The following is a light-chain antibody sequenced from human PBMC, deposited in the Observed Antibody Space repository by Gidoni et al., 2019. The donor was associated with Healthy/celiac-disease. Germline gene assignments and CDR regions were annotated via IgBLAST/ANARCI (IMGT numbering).Light chain of an antibody. CDR3: QQYGSSP. J-gene: IGKJ4*01. Sequence: ELVLTQSPGTLSLSTGERATLSCRASQSDSSSYLAWYQQKPGQATRLLIYGASSRATGIPDRFSGSGSGTDFTLTIIRLEPEDFAVYYCQQYGSSPFGGGTKVEIK. CDR2: GAS. V-gene: IGKV3-20*01. CDR1: QSDSSSY.